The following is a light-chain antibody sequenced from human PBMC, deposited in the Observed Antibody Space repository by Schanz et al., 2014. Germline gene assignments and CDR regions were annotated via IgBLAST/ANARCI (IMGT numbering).Light chain of an antibody. Sequence: EIVLTQSPATLSLSPGERATLSCRASQSVSSYLAWYQQKPGQAPRLLIYGASTRATGIPARFSGSGSGTEFTLTISSLQSEDFAVYYCQQYNNWPPLMYTFGQGTKLEMK. V-gene: IGKV3-15*01. CDR2: GAS. J-gene: IGKJ2*01. CDR3: QQYNNWPPLMYT. CDR1: QSVSSY.